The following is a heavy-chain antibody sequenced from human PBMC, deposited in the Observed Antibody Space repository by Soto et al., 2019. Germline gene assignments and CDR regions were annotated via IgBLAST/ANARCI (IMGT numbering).Heavy chain of an antibody. CDR2: INHSGST. J-gene: IGHJ6*02. V-gene: IGHV4-34*01. D-gene: IGHD2-15*01. Sequence: NPSETLSLTCTVSGGSFSGYYWSWIRQPPGKGLEWIGEINHSGSTNYNPSLKSRVTISVDTSKNQFSLKLSSVTAADTAVYYCARGKCSGGSCYFFYYYGMDVWGQGTTVTVSS. CDR3: ARGKCSGGSCYFFYYYGMDV. CDR1: GGSFSGYY.